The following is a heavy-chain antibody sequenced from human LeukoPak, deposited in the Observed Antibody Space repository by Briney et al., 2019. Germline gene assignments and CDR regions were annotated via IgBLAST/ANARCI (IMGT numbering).Heavy chain of an antibody. CDR1: GGTFSSYA. CDR3: ARDRLGYSYGPNYFDY. D-gene: IGHD5-18*01. CDR2: IIPILGIA. J-gene: IGHJ4*02. V-gene: IGHV1-69*04. Sequence: SVKVSCKATGGTFSSYAISWVRQAPGQGLEWMGRIIPILGIANYAQKFQGRVTITADKSTSTAYMELSSLRSEDTAVYYCARDRLGYSYGPNYFDYWGQGTLVTVSS.